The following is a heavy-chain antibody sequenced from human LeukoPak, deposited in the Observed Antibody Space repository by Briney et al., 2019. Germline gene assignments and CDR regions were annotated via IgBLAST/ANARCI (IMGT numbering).Heavy chain of an antibody. CDR2: IYYSGST. J-gene: IGHJ6*03. D-gene: IGHD6-13*01. Sequence: SETLSLTCSVSGDSISSSSSYWGWIRQPPGKGLEWIGSIYYSGSTYYNTSLKSRVTISVDTSKNQFSLKLSSVTAADTAVYYCARDLAAAGTYYYYYYMDVWGKGTTVTISS. CDR3: ARDLAAAGTYYYYYYMDV. CDR1: GDSISSSSSY. V-gene: IGHV4-39*02.